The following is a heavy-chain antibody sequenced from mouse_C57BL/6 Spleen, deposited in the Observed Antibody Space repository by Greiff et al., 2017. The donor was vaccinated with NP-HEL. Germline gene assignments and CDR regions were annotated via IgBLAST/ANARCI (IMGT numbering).Heavy chain of an antibody. CDR1: GFSLTSYG. CDR2: IWSDGST. J-gene: IGHJ4*01. V-gene: IGHV2-6-1*01. Sequence: VKVEESGPGLVAPSQSLSITCTVSGFSLTSYGVHWVRQPPGKGLEWLVVIWSDGSTTYNSALKSRLSISKDNSKSQVSLKMNSLQTDDTAMYYCARHWYSSGYGMDYWGQGTSVTVSS. CDR3: ARHWYSSGYGMDY. D-gene: IGHD3-2*02.